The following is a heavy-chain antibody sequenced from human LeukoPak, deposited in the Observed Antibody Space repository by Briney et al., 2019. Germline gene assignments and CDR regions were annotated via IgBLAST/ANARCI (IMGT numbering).Heavy chain of an antibody. V-gene: IGHV1-18*04. CDR2: ISAYNGNT. CDR3: ARSESGYYMDV. Sequence: ASVKVSCKASGYTFTGYYMHWVRQAPGQGLEWMGWISAYNGNTNYAQKLQGRVTMTTDTSTSTAYMELRSLRSDDTAVYYCARSESGYYMDVWGKGTTVTVSS. CDR1: GYTFTGYY. D-gene: IGHD1-14*01. J-gene: IGHJ6*03.